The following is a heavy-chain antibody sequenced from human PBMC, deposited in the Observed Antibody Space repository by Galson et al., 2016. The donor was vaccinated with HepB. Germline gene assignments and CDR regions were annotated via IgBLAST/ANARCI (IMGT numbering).Heavy chain of an antibody. CDR2: IIPMFGTP. Sequence: SVKVSCKASGYTFRNYVISWVRQAPGQGLEWMGGIIPMFGTPYYAHNFRGRVTINADESTSTGYMALSSLRSEDTAAYYCARSAPPGLNHHYYYGMDVWGQGTTVTVSS. V-gene: IGHV1-69*13. CDR3: ARSAPPGLNHHYYYGMDV. J-gene: IGHJ6*02. D-gene: IGHD1-14*01. CDR1: GYTFRNYV.